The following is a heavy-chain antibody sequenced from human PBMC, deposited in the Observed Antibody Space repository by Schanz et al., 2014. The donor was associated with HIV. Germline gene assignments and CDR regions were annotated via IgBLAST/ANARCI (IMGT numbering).Heavy chain of an antibody. CDR2: MNPNSGNT. Sequence: QVQLVQSGAEVKKPGASVKVSCKASGYTFTIYDINWVRQATGQGLEWMGWMNPNSGNTGYAEKFQGRLTMTRNTSISTAYMELSSLRSEDTAFYYCARGRYYGSEFDHWGRGTLVTVSS. J-gene: IGHJ4*02. V-gene: IGHV1-8*01. CDR3: ARGRYYGSEFDH. D-gene: IGHD3-10*01. CDR1: GYTFTIYD.